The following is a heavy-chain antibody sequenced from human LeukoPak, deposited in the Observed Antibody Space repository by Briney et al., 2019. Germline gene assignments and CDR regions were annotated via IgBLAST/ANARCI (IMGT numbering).Heavy chain of an antibody. CDR2: IYYSGST. V-gene: IGHV4-31*03. J-gene: IGHJ6*03. D-gene: IGHD3-10*01. CDR1: GGSISSGGYY. CDR3: AREISGSYYNPLGYMDV. Sequence: SETLSLTCTVSGGSISSGGYYWSWIRQHPGKGLEWIGYIYYSGSTYYNPSLKSRVTISVDTSKNQFSLKLSSVTAADTAVYYCAREISGSYYNPLGYMDVWGKGTTVTVSS.